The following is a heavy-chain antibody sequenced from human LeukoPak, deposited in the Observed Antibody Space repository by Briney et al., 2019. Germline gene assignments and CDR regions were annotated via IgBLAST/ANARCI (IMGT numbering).Heavy chain of an antibody. Sequence: GGSLKLSCAASGFTFSNYWIHWVRQAPGKGLVWVSRIDSAGSITTYADSVKGRFTNSRDNAENTLYLQMNSLRVEDTAVYYCVRSAFHAGSGNYYDYWGQGTLVTVSS. V-gene: IGHV3-74*03. CDR2: IDSAGSIT. J-gene: IGHJ4*02. D-gene: IGHD3-22*01. CDR1: GFTFSNYW. CDR3: VRSAFHAGSGNYYDY.